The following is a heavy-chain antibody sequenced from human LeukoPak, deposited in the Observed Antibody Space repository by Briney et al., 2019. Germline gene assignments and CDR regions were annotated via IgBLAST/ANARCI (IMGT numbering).Heavy chain of an antibody. D-gene: IGHD6-19*01. J-gene: IGHJ5*02. Sequence: SETLSHTCTVSGGSISSYYWSWIRQPAGKGLEWIGRIYTSGSTNYNPSLKSRVTMSVDTSKNQFSLKLSSVTAADTAVYYCARDLGQIAVAGKGFDPWGQGTLVTVSS. V-gene: IGHV4-4*07. CDR3: ARDLGQIAVAGKGFDP. CDR1: GGSISSYY. CDR2: IYTSGST.